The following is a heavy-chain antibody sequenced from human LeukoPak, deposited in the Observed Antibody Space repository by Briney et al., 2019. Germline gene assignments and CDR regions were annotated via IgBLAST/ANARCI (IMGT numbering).Heavy chain of an antibody. CDR2: IYSTGST. Sequence: SETLSLTCTVSGGSISGSYWNWIRQPPGKGLEWIGYIYSTGSTNYNPSLQSRVTMSVDTSKNQFSLKLSSVSAADTAVYYCARGLAFSYWGQGTLVTVSS. CDR3: ARGLAFSY. J-gene: IGHJ4*02. CDR1: GGSISGSY. V-gene: IGHV4-59*01.